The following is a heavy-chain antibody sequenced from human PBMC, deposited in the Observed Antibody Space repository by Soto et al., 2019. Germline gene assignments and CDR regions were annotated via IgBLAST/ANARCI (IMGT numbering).Heavy chain of an antibody. CDR2: IYDGGGT. CDR3: ARESIGRLGAHYYYGMDV. V-gene: IGHV4-34*01. CDR1: GGTFSSYS. D-gene: IGHD3-16*01. J-gene: IGHJ6*02. Sequence: PSGTLSLTCGAFGGTFSSYSWPWIRQPPGKGLEWIGEIYDGGGTNYHASLKSRVTISVDKSNNHFSLKLSCVTAEDTAVYYCARESIGRLGAHYYYGMDVWGQGTTVTVSS.